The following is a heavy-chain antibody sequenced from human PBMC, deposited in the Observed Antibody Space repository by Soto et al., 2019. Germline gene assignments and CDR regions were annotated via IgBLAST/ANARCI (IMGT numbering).Heavy chain of an antibody. J-gene: IGHJ3*02. CDR1: GGSISSSSSY. Sequence: PSETLSLTCTVSGGSISSSSSYWGWIRQPPGKGLEWIGSVYYGGSTYFNPSLKSRVTMSVDTSKNRFSLRLSSVTAADTAVYYCARLVGYSGYDLALGTLDIWGQGTMVTVSS. D-gene: IGHD5-12*01. V-gene: IGHV4-39*01. CDR3: ARLVGYSGYDLALGTLDI. CDR2: VYYGGST.